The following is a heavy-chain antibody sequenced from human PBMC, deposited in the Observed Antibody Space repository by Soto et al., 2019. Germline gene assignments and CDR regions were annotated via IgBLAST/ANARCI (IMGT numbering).Heavy chain of an antibody. V-gene: IGHV3-23*01. CDR2: MSGSGGST. CDR1: GFTFSTYA. J-gene: IGHJ5*02. D-gene: IGHD3-3*01. Sequence: GGSLRLSCAASGFTFSTYAMSWVRQAPGKGLEWVSGMSGSGGSTYYADSVKGRFTISRDNARNTLYLQMNSLSVEDTAIYYCALFGVLTYPEAWGRGTLVTVSS. CDR3: ALFGVLTYPEA.